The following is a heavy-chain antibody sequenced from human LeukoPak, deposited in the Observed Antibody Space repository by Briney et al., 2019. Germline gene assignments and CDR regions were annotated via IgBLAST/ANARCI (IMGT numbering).Heavy chain of an antibody. V-gene: IGHV1-69*05. CDR2: VVPIFGTT. J-gene: IGHJ6*03. Sequence: SVKVSCKASGGTFINYAINWVRQAPGHGLEWMGRVVPIFGTTHDAQEFQGRFTITTDESTSTAYMVLSSLRSDDSAVYYCGMSSHGYYYYYMDVWGKGTTVLVSS. CDR3: GMSSHGYYYYYMDV. CDR1: GGTFINYA.